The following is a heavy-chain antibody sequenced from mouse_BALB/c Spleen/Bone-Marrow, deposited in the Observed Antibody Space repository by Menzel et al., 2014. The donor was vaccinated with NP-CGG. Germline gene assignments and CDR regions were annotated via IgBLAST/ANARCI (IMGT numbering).Heavy chain of an antibody. D-gene: IGHD2-4*01. CDR3: TRSTMITYFDY. Sequence: QVQLKESGAELVKPGASVKLSCKASGYTFTSYYMYWVKQRPGQGLEWIGEINPSNGGTNFNEKFKSKATLTVGKSSSTAYMQLSSLTSEDSAVYYCTRSTMITYFDYWGQGTTLTVSS. CDR1: GYTFTSYY. V-gene: IGHV1S81*02. J-gene: IGHJ2*01. CDR2: INPSNGGT.